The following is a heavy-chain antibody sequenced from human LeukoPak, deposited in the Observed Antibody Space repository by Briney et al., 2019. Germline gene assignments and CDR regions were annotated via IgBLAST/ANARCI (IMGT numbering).Heavy chain of an antibody. D-gene: IGHD3-10*01. V-gene: IGHV4-34*01. CDR1: GGSFSGYY. Sequence: PSETLSLTCAVYGGSFSGYYWSWLRQPPGKGLEWIGEINHSGSTNYNPSIKSRVTISVDTSKNQFSLKLSSVTAADTAVYYCARGFFPIWPNYYGSGSPRFDPWGQGTLVTVSS. J-gene: IGHJ5*02. CDR2: INHSGST. CDR3: ARGFFPIWPNYYGSGSPRFDP.